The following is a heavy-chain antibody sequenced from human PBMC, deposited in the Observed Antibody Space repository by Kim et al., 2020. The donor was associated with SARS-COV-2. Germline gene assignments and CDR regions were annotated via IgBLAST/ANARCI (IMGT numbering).Heavy chain of an antibody. CDR2: IYYSGTT. Sequence: SETLSLTCTVSGGSMSSCDYYWSWVRQPPGKGLEWIGYIYYSGTTYYNPSLKSRVTISLDTSENQCSLKLSSVTAADTAVYYGVRGVPPCSTEYDKNV. CDR3: VRGVPPCSTEYDKNV. V-gene: IGHV4-30-4*01. CDR1: GGSMSSCDYY. D-gene: IGHD2-2*01. J-gene: IGHJ6*01.